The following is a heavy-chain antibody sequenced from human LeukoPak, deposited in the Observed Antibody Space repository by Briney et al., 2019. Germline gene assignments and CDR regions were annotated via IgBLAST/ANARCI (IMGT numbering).Heavy chain of an antibody. Sequence: VGSLRLSCAASGFTFSSYWMNWVRQAPGKGLEWVASIRQDGGEKSYVDSVKGRFTISRDNTKNSLYLQMSSLRAEDTAVYYCARDGTAAGLYFDLWGQGTLVTVSS. J-gene: IGHJ4*01. D-gene: IGHD6-13*01. V-gene: IGHV3-7*01. CDR2: IRQDGGEK. CDR1: GFTFSSYW. CDR3: ARDGTAAGLYFDL.